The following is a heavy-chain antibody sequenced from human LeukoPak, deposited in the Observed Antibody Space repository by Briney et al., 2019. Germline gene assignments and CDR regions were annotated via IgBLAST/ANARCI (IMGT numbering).Heavy chain of an antibody. D-gene: IGHD3-22*01. J-gene: IGHJ4*02. CDR2: ISGSGGST. CDR3: ARVGSEGDYYDSSGYFDY. CDR1: GFTFSSYA. V-gene: IGHV3-23*01. Sequence: GGSLRLSCAASGFTFSSYAMSWVRQAPGKGLEWVSAISGSGGSTYYADSVKGRFTISRDNAKNSLYLQMNSLRAEDTAVYYCARVGSEGDYYDSSGYFDYWGQGTLVTVSS.